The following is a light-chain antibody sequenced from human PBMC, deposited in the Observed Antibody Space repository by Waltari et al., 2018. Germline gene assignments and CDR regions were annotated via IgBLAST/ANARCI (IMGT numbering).Light chain of an antibody. J-gene: IGKJ1*01. Sequence: EIVSTQSPGTLSFSPGERATLSCRASQAISNSYSAWYQQKPGQAPRLLIYNASLRGTGIPDKFSGSGSGTDFTLNISRLEPEDFAVYYCQQYGSPPRTFGQGTKVEIK. CDR3: QQYGSPPRT. CDR2: NAS. CDR1: QAISNSY. V-gene: IGKV3-20*01.